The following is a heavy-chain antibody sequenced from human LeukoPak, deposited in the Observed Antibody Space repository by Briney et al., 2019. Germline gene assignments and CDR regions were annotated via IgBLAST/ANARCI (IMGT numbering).Heavy chain of an antibody. J-gene: IGHJ4*02. CDR1: GYSISSGYY. CDR3: ARDRFRGYCSGGSCKGAGYFDY. Sequence: PSETLSLTCTVSGYSISSGYYWGWIRQPPGKGLEWIGSIYHSGSTYYNPSLKSRVTISVDTSKNQFSLKLSSVTAADTAVYYCARDRFRGYCSGGSCKGAGYFDYWGQGTLVTVSS. D-gene: IGHD2-15*01. V-gene: IGHV4-38-2*02. CDR2: IYHSGST.